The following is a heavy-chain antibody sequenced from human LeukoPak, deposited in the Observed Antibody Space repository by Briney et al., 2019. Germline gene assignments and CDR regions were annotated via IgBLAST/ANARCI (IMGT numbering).Heavy chain of an antibody. V-gene: IGHV3-30*18. CDR3: AKQRYGGEDY. Sequence: GGSLRLSCAASGFTFSSYGMHWVRQAPGKGLEWVAVISYDGSNKYYADSVKGRFTISRDNSKNTLYLQMNSLRVEDTAVYYCAKQRYGGEDYWGQGTLVTVSS. J-gene: IGHJ4*02. CDR1: GFTFSSYG. CDR2: ISYDGSNK. D-gene: IGHD3-16*01.